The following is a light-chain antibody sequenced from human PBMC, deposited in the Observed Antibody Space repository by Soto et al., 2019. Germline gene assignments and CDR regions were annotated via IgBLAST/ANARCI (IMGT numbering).Light chain of an antibody. CDR2: ASS. CDR3: QQTYLSPWT. J-gene: IGKJ1*01. Sequence: DIQGTQSPSSLSASVGQTVSISCRASQDIRDYLNWYQVKPGEAPNLLVSASSDLQQGVSSRVRGWGSGTDFPLIISPLQPEDAAGYFCQQTYLSPWTFGQGT. V-gene: IGKV1-39*01. CDR1: QDIRDY.